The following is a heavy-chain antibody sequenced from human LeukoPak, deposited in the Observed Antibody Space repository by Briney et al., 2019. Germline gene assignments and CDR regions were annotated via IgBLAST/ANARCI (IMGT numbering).Heavy chain of an antibody. CDR2: INPNSGGT. V-gene: IGHV1-2*02. D-gene: IGHD3-22*01. CDR3: ARDMPGVIVVVTENWFDP. CDR1: GYTFTGYY. J-gene: IGHJ5*02. Sequence: ASVKVSCKASGYTFTGYYMHWVRQAPGQELKWMGWINPNSGGTNYAQKFQARVTMTRDTSISTAYMELSRLRSDDTSVYYCARDMPGVIVVVTENWFDPWGQGTLVTVSS.